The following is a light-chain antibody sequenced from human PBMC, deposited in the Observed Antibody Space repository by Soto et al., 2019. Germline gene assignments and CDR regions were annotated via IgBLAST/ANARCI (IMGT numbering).Light chain of an antibody. V-gene: IGKV3-20*01. Sequence: TQSPSSLSASVGDRVTITCRASQGISNYLAWYQQKPGQAPRLLIYASSRATGIPDRFSGSGSGTDFTLTISRLEPEDFAVYYCQHYGTSALFGPGTKVDIK. CDR3: QHYGTSAL. J-gene: IGKJ3*01. CDR1: QGISNY. CDR2: AS.